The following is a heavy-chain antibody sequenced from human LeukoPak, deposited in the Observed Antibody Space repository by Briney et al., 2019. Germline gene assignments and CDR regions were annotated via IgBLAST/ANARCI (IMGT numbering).Heavy chain of an antibody. D-gene: IGHD3-22*01. Sequence: GASVKASCKASGGTFSSYAISWVRQAPGQGLEWMGGIIPIFGTANYAQKFQGRVTITADESTSTAYMELSSLRSEDTAVYYCARDGGDSSGYSSYDYWGQGTLVTVSS. J-gene: IGHJ4*02. CDR2: IIPIFGTA. CDR1: GGTFSSYA. V-gene: IGHV1-69*13. CDR3: ARDGGDSSGYSSYDY.